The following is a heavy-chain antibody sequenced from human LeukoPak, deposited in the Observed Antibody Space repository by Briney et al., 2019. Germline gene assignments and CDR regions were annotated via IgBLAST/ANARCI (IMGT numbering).Heavy chain of an antibody. Sequence: GGSLRLSCAASGFTFSSYGMNWVRQAPGKGLEWVSSISSSSSYIYYADSVKGRFTISRDNAKNSLYLQMNSLRAEDTAVYYCARWGYCSSTSCYTDYYYYMDVWGKGTTVTASS. CDR3: ARWGYCSSTSCYTDYYYYMDV. CDR2: ISSSSSYI. J-gene: IGHJ6*03. V-gene: IGHV3-21*01. D-gene: IGHD2-2*02. CDR1: GFTFSSYG.